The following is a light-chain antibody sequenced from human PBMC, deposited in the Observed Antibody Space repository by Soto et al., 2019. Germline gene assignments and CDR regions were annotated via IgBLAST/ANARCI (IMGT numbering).Light chain of an antibody. V-gene: IGLV1-44*01. CDR2: SSD. Sequence: QSVLTQPPSASGTPGQRVTISCSGSTSNIGSNSVNWYQQFPGTAPKLLIYSSDKRPSGVPDRFSGSKSGTSASLAISGLQSEDEADYFCAAWDDSLDGLVFGGGTKATVL. CDR3: AAWDDSLDGLV. CDR1: TSNIGSNS. J-gene: IGLJ2*01.